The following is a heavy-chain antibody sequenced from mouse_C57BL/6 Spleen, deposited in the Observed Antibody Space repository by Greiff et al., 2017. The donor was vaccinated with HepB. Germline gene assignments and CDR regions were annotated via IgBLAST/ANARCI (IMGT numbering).Heavy chain of an antibody. Sequence: VQLQQSGPELVKPGASVKISCKASGYAFSSSRMNWVKQRPGKGLEWIGRIYPGDGDTNYNGKFKGKATLTADKSSSTAYMQLSRLTAEDSAVYFCAREIYYDYYYAMDYWGQGTSVTVSS. D-gene: IGHD2-4*01. CDR2: IYPGDGDT. J-gene: IGHJ4*01. V-gene: IGHV1-82*01. CDR3: AREIYYDYYYAMDY. CDR1: GYAFSSSR.